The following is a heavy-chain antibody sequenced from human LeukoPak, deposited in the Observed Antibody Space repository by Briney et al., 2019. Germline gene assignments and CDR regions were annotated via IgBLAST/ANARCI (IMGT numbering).Heavy chain of an antibody. J-gene: IGHJ4*01. V-gene: IGHV3-30*18. CDR2: ISYDGNYK. D-gene: IGHD3-10*01. CDR1: GIAISSYG. CDR3: AKAASGSSYNYFDY. Sequence: GGSLRLSCAASGIAISSYGMHWVRQAPGKGLDWVAVISYDGNYKYYADSVKGRFTISKDISKNTLYLEMYSLRAEDTAVYYCAKAASGSSYNYFDYWGHGTLVTVSS.